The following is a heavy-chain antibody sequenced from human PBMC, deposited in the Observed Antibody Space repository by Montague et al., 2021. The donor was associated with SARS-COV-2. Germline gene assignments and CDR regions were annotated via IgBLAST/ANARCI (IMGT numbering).Heavy chain of an antibody. CDR3: AREQQLAPRGLGVDA. CDR2: ISYSGST. CDR1: DVPTSAHF. J-gene: IGHJ6*02. D-gene: IGHD6-13*01. Sequence: SETLSLTCTVSDVPTSAHFWSWIRRSPGKGLEWIGYISYSGSTKYSPSLTSRVTISLGSSRKHLSLELRSVTAADTAVYYCAREQQLAPRGLGVDAWGQGTTVIVTS. V-gene: IGHV4-59*11.